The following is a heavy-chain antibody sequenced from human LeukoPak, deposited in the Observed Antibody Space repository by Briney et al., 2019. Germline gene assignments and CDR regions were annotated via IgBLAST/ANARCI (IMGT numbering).Heavy chain of an antibody. CDR2: ISGGGGNT. J-gene: IGHJ4*02. CDR3: VKDGSGSYYTYYFDY. V-gene: IGHV3-23*01. D-gene: IGHD3-10*01. CDR1: GFTFSTYA. Sequence: GGSLRLSCAASGFTFSTYAMTWVRQAPGKGLEWVSLISGGGGNTYYADSVKGRFTISRDNSKNTLYLQMSSLRTEDTAVYYCVKDGSGSYYTYYFDYWGQGTLVTVSS.